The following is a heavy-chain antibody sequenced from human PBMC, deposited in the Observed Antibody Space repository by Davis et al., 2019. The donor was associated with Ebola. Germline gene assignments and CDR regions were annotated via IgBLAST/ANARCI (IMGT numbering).Heavy chain of an antibody. Sequence: SLKISCAASGFTFSSYAMHWVRQAPGKGLEWVAVISYDGSNKYYADSVKGRFTISRDNSKNTLYLQMNSLRAEDTVVYYCARVEIVVVINGWFDPWGQGTLVTVSS. CDR1: GFTFSSYA. J-gene: IGHJ5*02. CDR3: ARVEIVVVINGWFDP. V-gene: IGHV3-30-3*01. D-gene: IGHD3-22*01. CDR2: ISYDGSNK.